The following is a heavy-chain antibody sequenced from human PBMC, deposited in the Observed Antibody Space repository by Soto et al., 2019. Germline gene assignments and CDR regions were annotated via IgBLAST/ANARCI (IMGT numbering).Heavy chain of an antibody. CDR1: GGSFSGYY. D-gene: IGHD3-22*01. Sequence: QVQLQQWGAGLLKPSETLSLTCAVYGGSFSGYYWSWIRQPPGKGLEWIGEINHSGSTNYNPSLQSRVPISVDTSKNQFYLQLRSVTAADTAVYYCARGPRITMLVVVKLFDYWGQGTLVTVSS. CDR3: ARGPRITMLVVVKLFDY. J-gene: IGHJ4*02. V-gene: IGHV4-34*01. CDR2: INHSGST.